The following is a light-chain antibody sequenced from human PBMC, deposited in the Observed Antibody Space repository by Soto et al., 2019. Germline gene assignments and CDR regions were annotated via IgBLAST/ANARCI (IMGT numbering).Light chain of an antibody. V-gene: IGKV3-20*01. CDR2: GAS. CDR1: QSVSSN. CDR3: QQYGSSRT. Sequence: EIVLTQSPGTLSLSPGERATLSCRASQSVSSNLAWYQQKPGQAPRLLIYGASSRATGIPDRFSGSGSGTDFTLTIRRLEPEDFAVYYCQQYGSSRTFGQGTKVDIK. J-gene: IGKJ1*01.